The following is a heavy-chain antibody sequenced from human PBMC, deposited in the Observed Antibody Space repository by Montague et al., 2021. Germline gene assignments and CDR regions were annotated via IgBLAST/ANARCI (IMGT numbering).Heavy chain of an antibody. CDR3: ANCLTIVCHCFFDC. D-gene: IGHD2-21*02. CDR2: ISAGSENT. V-gene: IGHV3-23*01. CDR1: GITFSGYA. Sequence: SLRLSCAASGITFSGYAMTWVRQAPGKGLEWVSGISAGSENTYYADSVKGRFTISRDNSKNTLYLQMNSLRVDDTAAYYCANCLTIVCHCFFDCWGQGTLVTVSS. J-gene: IGHJ4*02.